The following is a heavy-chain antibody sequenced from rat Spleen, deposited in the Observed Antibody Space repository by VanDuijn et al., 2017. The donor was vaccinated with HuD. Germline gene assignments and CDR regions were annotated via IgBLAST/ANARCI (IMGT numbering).Heavy chain of an antibody. V-gene: IGHV2-16*01. CDR1: GFSLTSYH. D-gene: IGHD1-2*01. CDR3: ARKSYSSYEGDY. J-gene: IGHJ2*01. CDR2: IWAGGGT. Sequence: QVRLKESGPGLVQPSQTLSLTCTVSGFSLTSYHVSWVRQPPGKSLVWMGTIWAGGGTNYNSAVQSRLSISRDTSKSQVFLKMSSLQTEDTAMYFCARKSYSSYEGDYWGQGVMVTVSS.